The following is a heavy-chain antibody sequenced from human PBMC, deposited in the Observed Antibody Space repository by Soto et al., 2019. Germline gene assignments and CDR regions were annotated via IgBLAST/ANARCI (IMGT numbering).Heavy chain of an antibody. CDR3: VRTSLVVAAATREDY. D-gene: IGHD2-15*01. V-gene: IGHV3-74*01. J-gene: IGHJ4*02. Sequence: GGSLRLSCAASGFNFSSYWMHWVRQAPGKGLVWVSRINSDGSSTSYAGSVKGRFTISRDNAKNTLYLQMNSLRAEDTAVYYCVRTSLVVAAATREDYWGQGTLVTVSS. CDR2: INSDGSST. CDR1: GFNFSSYW.